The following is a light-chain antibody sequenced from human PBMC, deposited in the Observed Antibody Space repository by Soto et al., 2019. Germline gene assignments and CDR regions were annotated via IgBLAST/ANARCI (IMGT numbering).Light chain of an antibody. J-gene: IGKJ1*01. V-gene: IGKV1-5*01. CDR1: QRISRW. CDR3: QQYNSYWT. CDR2: DAS. Sequence: DLQMTQSPSTLSASVGDRVTITCRASQRISRWLAWYQQKPGKAPKLLIYDASTLESGVPSRFSGSGSGTEFTLTINSLQPDDFATYYCQQYNSYWTFGQGTKVEIK.